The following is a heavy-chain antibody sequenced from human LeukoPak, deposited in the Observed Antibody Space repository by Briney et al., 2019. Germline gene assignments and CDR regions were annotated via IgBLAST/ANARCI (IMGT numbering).Heavy chain of an antibody. CDR2: IYHNGNT. D-gene: IGHD6-13*01. Sequence: PSETLSLTCAVSGYSISSGYYWGRIRQPPRKGLGWIGSIYHNGNTYYNPSLKSRVTISVDTSKNEFSLKLSSVTAADTAVYYCARAYHSSWYLNWFDPWGQGTLVTVSS. CDR3: ARAYHSSWYLNWFDP. J-gene: IGHJ5*02. V-gene: IGHV4-38-2*01. CDR1: GYSISSGYY.